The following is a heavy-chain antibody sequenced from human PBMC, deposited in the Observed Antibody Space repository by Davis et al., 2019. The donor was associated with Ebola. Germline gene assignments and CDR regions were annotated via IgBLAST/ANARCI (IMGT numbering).Heavy chain of an antibody. Sequence: MPSETLSLTCSVSGGSINSFLWTWIRQPPGKGLEWLGSIYYSGSTNYNPSLKSRVTISVDTSKNQFSLKLSSVTAADTAVYYCAREGRDDFWSGSSLRYYYYGMDVWGKGTTVTVSS. D-gene: IGHD3-3*01. J-gene: IGHJ6*04. CDR3: AREGRDDFWSGSSLRYYYYGMDV. CDR1: GGSINSFL. V-gene: IGHV4-59*01. CDR2: IYYSGST.